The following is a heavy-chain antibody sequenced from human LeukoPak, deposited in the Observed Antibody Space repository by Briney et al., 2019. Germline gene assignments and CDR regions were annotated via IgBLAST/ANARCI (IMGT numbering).Heavy chain of an antibody. CDR1: GDSFKNYA. Sequence: ASVKVSCKASGDSFKNYAVSWVRQAPGQGFEWMGGILTVFGTTNYEQKFQDRLTITTDESTTTAYMELNSLTSEDTAVYYCAGSKSVTYGFDYWGQGTLVIVSS. CDR2: ILTVFGTT. V-gene: IGHV1-69*05. J-gene: IGHJ4*02. D-gene: IGHD4-17*01. CDR3: AGSKSVTYGFDY.